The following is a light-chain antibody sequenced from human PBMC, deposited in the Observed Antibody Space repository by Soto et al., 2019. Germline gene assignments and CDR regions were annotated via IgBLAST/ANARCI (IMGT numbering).Light chain of an antibody. J-gene: IGLJ1*01. Sequence: QSALTQPASVSGSDGQSITISCTGTSGDVGDYNFVSWYQQRPGKAPKLMIYEVSNRPSGVCNRFSGSKSGTTASLTISGLQGDDEADYYCSSYTSSGTQGVFGTGTKVTVL. CDR1: SGDVGDYNF. CDR3: SSYTSSGTQGV. V-gene: IGLV2-14*01. CDR2: EVS.